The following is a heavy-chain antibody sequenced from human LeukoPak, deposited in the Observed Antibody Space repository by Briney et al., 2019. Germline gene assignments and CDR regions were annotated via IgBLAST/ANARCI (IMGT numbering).Heavy chain of an antibody. CDR3: AKRGVVIRVFLVGFHKEAYYFDS. CDR1: EITLSNYG. J-gene: IGHJ4*02. Sequence: GGSLRLSCAVSEITLSNYGMSWVRQAPGKGLEWVAGLSGSGGGTYYADSVQGRFTISRDNPKNTLYLQMNSLRAEDTAVYFCAKRGVVIRVFLVGFHKEAYYFDSWGQGALVTVSS. V-gene: IGHV3-23*01. CDR2: LSGSGGGT. D-gene: IGHD3-10*01.